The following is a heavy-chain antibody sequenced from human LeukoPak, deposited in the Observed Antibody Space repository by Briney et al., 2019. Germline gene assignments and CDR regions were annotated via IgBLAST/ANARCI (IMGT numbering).Heavy chain of an antibody. CDR3: ARSETTYYYDSSVYFYYYYGMDV. CDR2: IKQDGSEK. Sequence: GGSLRLSCAASGFTFSNYWMTWVRQAPGKGLEWVANIKQDGSEKYYVDSVKGRFTISRDNAKNSLYLQMNSLRAEDTAVYYCARSETTYYYDSSVYFYYYYGMDVWGQGTSVTVSS. V-gene: IGHV3-7*01. D-gene: IGHD3-22*01. J-gene: IGHJ6*02. CDR1: GFTFSNYW.